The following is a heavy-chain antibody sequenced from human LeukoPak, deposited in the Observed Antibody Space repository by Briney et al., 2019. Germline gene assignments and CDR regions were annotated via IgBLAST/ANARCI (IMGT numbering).Heavy chain of an antibody. J-gene: IGHJ4*02. CDR3: ASTCAHYYDSSEYYFDY. Sequence: PSETLSLTCTVSGYSISSGYYWGWIRQPPGKGLEWIGSIYYSGSTYYNPSLKSRVTISVDTSKNQFSLKLSSVTAADTAVYYCASTCAHYYDSSEYYFDYWGQGTLVTVSS. CDR1: GYSISSGYY. D-gene: IGHD3-22*01. V-gene: IGHV4-38-2*02. CDR2: IYYSGST.